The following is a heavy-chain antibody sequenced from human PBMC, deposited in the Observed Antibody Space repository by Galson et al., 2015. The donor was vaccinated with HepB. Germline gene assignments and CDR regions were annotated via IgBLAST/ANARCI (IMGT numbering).Heavy chain of an antibody. Sequence: SLRLSCAASGFTFSSYWMSWVRQAPGKGLEWVANIKQDGSEKYYVDSVKGRFTISRDNAKNSLYLQMNSLRAEDTAVYYCARLTNLRPGYSSSWYGESWYFDYWGQGTLATVSS. D-gene: IGHD6-13*01. CDR2: IKQDGSEK. V-gene: IGHV3-7*03. CDR1: GFTFSSYW. CDR3: ARLTNLRPGYSSSWYGESWYFDY. J-gene: IGHJ4*02.